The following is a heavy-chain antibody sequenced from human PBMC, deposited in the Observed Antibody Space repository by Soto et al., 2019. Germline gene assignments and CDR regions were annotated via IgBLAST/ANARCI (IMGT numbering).Heavy chain of an antibody. D-gene: IGHD3-10*01. CDR2: INPNSGDT. CDR3: ARSGGRGSGSSGREEDAFDI. Sequence: ASVKVSCKASGYTFTGYYMHWVRQAPGQGLEWMGWINPNSGDTNYAQKFQGWVTMTRDTSISTAYMELSRLRSDDTAVYYCARSGGRGSGSSGREEDAFDIWGQGTMVTVSS. CDR1: GYTFTGYY. V-gene: IGHV1-2*04. J-gene: IGHJ3*02.